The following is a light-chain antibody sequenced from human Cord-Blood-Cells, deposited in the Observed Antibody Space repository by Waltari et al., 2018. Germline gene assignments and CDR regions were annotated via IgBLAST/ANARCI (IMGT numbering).Light chain of an antibody. V-gene: IGLV2-14*01. CDR2: EVS. Sequence: QSALTQPASVSGSPGQSITISCTGTSSDVGGYNYVSWYQQPPGKAPKLMIYEVSNRPSGVSNRFSGSKSCNTASLTISWLQAEDEADYYCSSYTSSSTPFYVFGTGTKVTVL. CDR1: SSDVGGYNY. J-gene: IGLJ1*01. CDR3: SSYTSSSTPFYV.